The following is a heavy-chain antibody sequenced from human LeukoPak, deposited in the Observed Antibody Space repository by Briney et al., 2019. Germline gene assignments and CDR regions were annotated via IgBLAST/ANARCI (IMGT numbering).Heavy chain of an antibody. CDR3: ARVGVAFFFDY. V-gene: IGHV4-61*02. CDR2: IYTSGST. Sequence: SETLSLTCTVSGGSISSGSYYWSWIRQPAGKGVEWIGLIYTSGSTNYNPSLKSRVTISVDTSKNQFSLKLSSVTAADTAVYYCARVGVAFFFDYWGQGTLVTVSS. D-gene: IGHD3-3*01. J-gene: IGHJ4*02. CDR1: GGSISSGSYY.